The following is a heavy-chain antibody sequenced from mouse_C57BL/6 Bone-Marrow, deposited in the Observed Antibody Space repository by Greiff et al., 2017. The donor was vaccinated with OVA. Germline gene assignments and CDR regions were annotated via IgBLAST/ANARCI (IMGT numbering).Heavy chain of an antibody. V-gene: IGHV1-64*01. CDR3: ARRGITTVVAEVYYFDY. Sequence: QVQLQQPGAELVKPGASVKVSCKASGYTFTSYWMHWVKQRPGQGLEWIGMIHPNSGSTNYNEKFKSKATLTVDKSSSTAYMQLSSLTSEDSAVYYCARRGITTVVAEVYYFDYWGQGTTLTVSS. CDR2: IHPNSGST. CDR1: GYTFTSYW. D-gene: IGHD1-1*01. J-gene: IGHJ2*01.